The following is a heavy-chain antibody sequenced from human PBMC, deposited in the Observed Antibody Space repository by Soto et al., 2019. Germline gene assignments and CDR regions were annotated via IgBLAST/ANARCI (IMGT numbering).Heavy chain of an antibody. CDR1: GGSISSSSYY. Sequence: SETLSLTCTVSGGSISSSSYYWGWIRQPPGKGLEWIGSIYYSGSTYYNPSLKSRVTISVDTSKNQSSLKLTSVTAADTAVYYCARGGSNDWQVAFDIWGQGTMVTVSS. CDR2: IYYSGST. J-gene: IGHJ3*02. V-gene: IGHV4-39*07. D-gene: IGHD3-9*01. CDR3: ARGGSNDWQVAFDI.